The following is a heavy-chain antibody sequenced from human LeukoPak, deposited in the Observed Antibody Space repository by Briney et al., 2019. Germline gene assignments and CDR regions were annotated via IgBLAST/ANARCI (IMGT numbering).Heavy chain of an antibody. CDR2: IYYSGST. V-gene: IGHV4-59*01. D-gene: IGHD1-1*01. Sequence: SETLSLTCTVSGGSISSYYWSWIRQPPGKGLEWIGYIYYSGSTNYNPSLKSRVTISVDSSKNQFSLKLSSVTAADTAVYYCARHSTTRVIDYWGQGTLVTVSS. J-gene: IGHJ4*02. CDR1: GGSISSYY. CDR3: ARHSTTRVIDY.